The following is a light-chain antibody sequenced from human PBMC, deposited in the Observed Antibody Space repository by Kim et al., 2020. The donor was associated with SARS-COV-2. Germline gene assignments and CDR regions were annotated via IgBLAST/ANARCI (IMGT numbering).Light chain of an antibody. V-gene: IGKV3-11*01. CDR3: QQRGSWPPALT. J-gene: IGKJ4*01. CDR1: PNVGIS. CDR2: DAA. Sequence: PGESATPSGRASPNVGISLAWYQQTPGQATRLLIYDAAIRAAGIPDRFSGSGSGTDFTLTIGSLAPEDFAIYYCQQRGSWPPALTFGGGTKVDIK.